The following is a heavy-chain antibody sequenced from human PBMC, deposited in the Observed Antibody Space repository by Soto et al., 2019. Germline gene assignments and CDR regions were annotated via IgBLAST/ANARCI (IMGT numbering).Heavy chain of an antibody. D-gene: IGHD2-2*01. CDR3: AREGFVCTSCSEP. CDR1: GCTFSTYT. J-gene: IGHJ5*02. V-gene: IGHV1-69*08. Sequence: SVKVSCKASGCTFSTYTLSWVRQAPGQGLEWMGRIIPILDNTNYAQNFQGRVTITADKSTSTVYMELNSLRSDDTALYYCAREGFVCTSCSEPWGQGTLVTVSS. CDR2: IIPILDNT.